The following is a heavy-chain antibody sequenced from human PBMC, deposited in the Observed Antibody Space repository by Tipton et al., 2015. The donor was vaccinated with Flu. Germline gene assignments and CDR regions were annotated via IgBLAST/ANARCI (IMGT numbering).Heavy chain of an antibody. CDR1: GFAVSSSY. Sequence: SLRLSCAASGFAVSSSYMSWVRQAPGKGLEWVSVIYSVGDTYYADSVKGRFTISRDNSKNTLYLQVNSLRAEDTAVYYCARDPFLGTGDAFDVWGRGTMVTVSS. V-gene: IGHV3-66*01. CDR2: IYSVGDT. CDR3: ARDPFLGTGDAFDV. D-gene: IGHD2/OR15-2a*01. J-gene: IGHJ3*01.